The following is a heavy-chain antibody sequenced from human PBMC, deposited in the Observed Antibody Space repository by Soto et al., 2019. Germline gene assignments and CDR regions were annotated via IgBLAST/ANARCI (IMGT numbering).Heavy chain of an antibody. CDR3: ARDRAYDFWSGYLTYYYGMDV. CDR1: GFTFSSYA. D-gene: IGHD3-3*01. V-gene: IGHV3-30-3*01. CDR2: ISYDGSNK. Sequence: PGGSLRLSCAASGFTFSSYAMHWVRQAPGKGLEWVAVISYDGSNKYYADSVKGRFTISRDNSKNTLYLEMNSLRAEDTAVYYCARDRAYDFWSGYLTYYYGMDVWGQGTTVTVSS. J-gene: IGHJ6*02.